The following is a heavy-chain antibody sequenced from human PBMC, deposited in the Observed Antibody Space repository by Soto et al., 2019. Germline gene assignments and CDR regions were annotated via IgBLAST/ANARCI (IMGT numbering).Heavy chain of an antibody. CDR1: GFTFSSYA. Sequence: GGSLRLSCAASGFTFSSYAMHWVRQAPGKGLEWVAVISYDGSNKYYADSVKGRFTISRDNSKNTLYLQMNSLRAEDRAVYYCARDGRERGHAFDIWGQGTMVTVSS. CDR3: ARDGRERGHAFDI. D-gene: IGHD1-26*01. CDR2: ISYDGSNK. V-gene: IGHV3-30*04. J-gene: IGHJ3*02.